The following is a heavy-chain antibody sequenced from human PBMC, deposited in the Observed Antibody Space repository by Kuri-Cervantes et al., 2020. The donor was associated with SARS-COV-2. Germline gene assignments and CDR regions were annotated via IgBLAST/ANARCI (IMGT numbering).Heavy chain of an antibody. CDR3: AREGHYNFWSGYYEGYWFDP. CDR2: INWNGGST. V-gene: IGHV3-20*04. D-gene: IGHD3-3*01. CDR1: GFTFDDYG. Sequence: GGSLRLCCAASGFTFDDYGMSWVRQAPGKGLEWVSGINWNGGSTGYADPVKGRFTISRDNAKNSLYLQMNSLRAEDTALYYCAREGHYNFWSGYYEGYWFDPWGQGTLVTVSS. J-gene: IGHJ5*02.